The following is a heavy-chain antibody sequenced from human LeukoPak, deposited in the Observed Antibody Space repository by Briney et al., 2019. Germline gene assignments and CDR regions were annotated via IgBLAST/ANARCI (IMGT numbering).Heavy chain of an antibody. CDR2: IIPIFGTA. CDR1: GGTFSSYA. Sequence: SVKVSCKASGGTFSSYAISWVRQAPGQGLEWTGGIIPIFGTANYAQKFQGRVTITADESTSTAYMELSSLRSEDTAVYYCARGIPSGYDSGIFDYWGQGTLVTVSS. V-gene: IGHV1-69*13. CDR3: ARGIPSGYDSGIFDY. J-gene: IGHJ4*02. D-gene: IGHD5-12*01.